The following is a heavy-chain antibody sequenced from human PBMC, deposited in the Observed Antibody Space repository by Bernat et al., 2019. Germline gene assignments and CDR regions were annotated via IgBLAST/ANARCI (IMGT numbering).Heavy chain of an antibody. J-gene: IGHJ4*02. CDR2: INSDGIST. D-gene: IGHD6-19*01. CDR1: GFTFSSYW. Sequence: EVQLVESGGGLVQPGGSLRLSCAASGFTFSSYWMHWVRQAPGKGLVWVSRINSDGISTSYADSAKGRFTISRDNAKNTLYLQMNSLRAEDTAVYYCARALAGYSSGWSRPDDYWGQGTLVTVSS. CDR3: ARALAGYSSGWSRPDDY. V-gene: IGHV3-74*01.